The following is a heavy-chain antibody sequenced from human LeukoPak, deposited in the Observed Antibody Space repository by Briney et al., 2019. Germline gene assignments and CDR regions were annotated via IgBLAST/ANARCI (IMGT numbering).Heavy chain of an antibody. V-gene: IGHV3-15*07. CDR1: GVTFTNAW. CDR2: IKSKADGEKI. J-gene: IGHJ4*02. CDR3: STVTSCGLSDS. D-gene: IGHD2-8*02. Sequence: GGSLRLSCAASGVTFTNAWMNWGRQTPGKGLEWVGRIKSKADGEKIDYAAPGKGRLTFARDDTKNMMYLQMNSRKSEDTAVYYCSTVTSCGLSDSCGQGTLVTVSS.